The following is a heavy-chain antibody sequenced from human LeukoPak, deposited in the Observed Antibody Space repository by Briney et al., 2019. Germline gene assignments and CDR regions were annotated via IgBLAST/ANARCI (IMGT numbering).Heavy chain of an antibody. CDR1: GFTFSSYW. CDR2: IKQDGSEK. Sequence: GGSLRLSCAASGFTFSSYWMSWVRQAPGKGPEWVANIKQDGSEKYYVDSVKGRFTISRDNAKNSLYLQMNSLRAEDTAVYYCAREISSYYYGSGSVDYWGQGTLVTVSS. V-gene: IGHV3-7*01. CDR3: AREISSYYYGSGSVDY. D-gene: IGHD3-10*01. J-gene: IGHJ4*02.